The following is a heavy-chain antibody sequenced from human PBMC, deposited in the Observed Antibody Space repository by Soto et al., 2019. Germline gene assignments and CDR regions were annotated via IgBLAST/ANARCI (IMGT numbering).Heavy chain of an antibody. CDR1: GGAFSSYA. V-gene: IGHV1-69*13. CDR2: IIPIFGTA. Sequence: GASVKVSCKASGGAFSSYAISWVRQAPGQGLEWMGGIIPIFGTANYAQKFQGRVTITADESTSTAYMELSSLRSEDTAVYYCARGGYCSSTSCIPAGGWFDPWGQGTLVTVSS. D-gene: IGHD2-2*01. CDR3: ARGGYCSSTSCIPAGGWFDP. J-gene: IGHJ5*02.